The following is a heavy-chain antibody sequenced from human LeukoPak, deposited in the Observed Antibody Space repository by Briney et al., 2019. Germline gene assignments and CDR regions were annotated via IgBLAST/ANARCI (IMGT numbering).Heavy chain of an antibody. Sequence: SVKVSCKASGGTFSSYAISWVRQAPGQGLEWMGGIIPIFGTANYAQKFQGRVTITADKSTSTAYMELSSLRSDDTAVYYCARVVTTVTYNWFDPWGQGTLVTVSS. CDR3: ARVVTTVTYNWFDP. D-gene: IGHD4-17*01. V-gene: IGHV1-69*06. J-gene: IGHJ5*02. CDR1: GGTFSSYA. CDR2: IIPIFGTA.